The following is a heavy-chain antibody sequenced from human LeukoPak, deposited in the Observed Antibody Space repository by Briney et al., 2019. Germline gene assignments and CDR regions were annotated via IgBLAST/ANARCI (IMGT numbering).Heavy chain of an antibody. Sequence: ASVKVSCKASGGTFSSYAISWVRQAPGQGLEWMGGIIPIFGTANYAQKFQGRVMITTDESTSTAYMELSSLRSEDTAVYYCARARSYDFWSGYYTGGFFDYWGQGTLVTVSS. D-gene: IGHD3-3*01. CDR3: ARARSYDFWSGYYTGGFFDY. CDR1: GGTFSSYA. V-gene: IGHV1-69*05. CDR2: IIPIFGTA. J-gene: IGHJ4*02.